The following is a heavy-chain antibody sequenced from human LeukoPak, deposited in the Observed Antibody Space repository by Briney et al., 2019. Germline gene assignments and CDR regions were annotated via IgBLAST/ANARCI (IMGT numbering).Heavy chain of an antibody. CDR2: INPNSGGT. Sequence: ASVKVYCKASGYTFTGYYMHWVRQAPGQGLEWMGWINPNSGGTNYAQKFQGWVTMTRGTSISTAYMELSRLRSDDTAVYYCARGGGRDSSGYYYFDYWGQGTLVTVSS. V-gene: IGHV1-2*04. CDR3: ARGGGRDSSGYYYFDY. J-gene: IGHJ4*02. CDR1: GYTFTGYY. D-gene: IGHD3-22*01.